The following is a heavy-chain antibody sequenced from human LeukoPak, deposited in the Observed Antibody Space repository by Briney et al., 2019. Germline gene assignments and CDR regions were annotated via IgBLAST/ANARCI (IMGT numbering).Heavy chain of an antibody. D-gene: IGHD5-24*01. CDR1: GFTFSNAW. CDR2: IKSKTDGGTT. V-gene: IGHV3-15*07. J-gene: IGHJ4*02. CDR3: AGLGRDGYNYFDY. Sequence: GGSLRLSCAASGFTFSNAWMNWVRQAPGKGLEWVGRIKSKTDGGTTDYAAPVKGRFTISRDNSKNTLYLQMNSLRAEDTAVYYCAGLGRDGYNYFDYWGQGTLVTVSS.